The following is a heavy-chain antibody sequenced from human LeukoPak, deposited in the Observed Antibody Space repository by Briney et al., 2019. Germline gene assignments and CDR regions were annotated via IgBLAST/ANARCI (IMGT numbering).Heavy chain of an antibody. Sequence: SETLSLTCDVSGGSISTGNYWWGWLRQPPGKGLEWIGIIFHTGETHDNPSLRGRASMSVDTSKNQFSLRLSAVTAADTAVYYCARQMGVGVWALDYWGQGALVTVSS. V-gene: IGHV4-39*01. CDR1: GGSISTGNYW. CDR2: IFHTGET. D-gene: IGHD3-16*01. J-gene: IGHJ4*02. CDR3: ARQMGVGVWALDY.